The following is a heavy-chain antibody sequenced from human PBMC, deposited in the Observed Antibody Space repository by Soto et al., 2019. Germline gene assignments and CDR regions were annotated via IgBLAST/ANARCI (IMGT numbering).Heavy chain of an antibody. CDR3: AIMKTYGDYASYYYGMDV. V-gene: IGHV5-10-1*01. CDR1: GYSFTSYW. J-gene: IGHJ6*02. CDR2: SDPSDSYT. D-gene: IGHD4-17*01. Sequence: GESLKISCKGSGYSFTSYWISWVRQMPGKGLERMGRSDPSDSYTNYSPSFQGHVTISADKSISTAYLHWRSLKASVTAMYYCAIMKTYGDYASYYYGMDVWGQGTKVTVYS.